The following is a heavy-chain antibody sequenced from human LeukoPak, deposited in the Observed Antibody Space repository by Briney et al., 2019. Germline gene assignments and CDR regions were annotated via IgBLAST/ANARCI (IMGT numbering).Heavy chain of an antibody. CDR2: ISSNGGST. D-gene: IGHD7-27*01. V-gene: IGHV3-64*01. J-gene: IGHJ4*01. CDR3: ARDANWGSPLYYFDY. Sequence: GGSLRLSCAASGFTFSGYAMHWVRQAPGKGLEYVSAISSNGGSTYYANSVKGRFTISRDNSKNTLYLQMGSLRAEDMAVYYCARDANWGSPLYYFDYWGQGTLVTVSS. CDR1: GFTFSGYA.